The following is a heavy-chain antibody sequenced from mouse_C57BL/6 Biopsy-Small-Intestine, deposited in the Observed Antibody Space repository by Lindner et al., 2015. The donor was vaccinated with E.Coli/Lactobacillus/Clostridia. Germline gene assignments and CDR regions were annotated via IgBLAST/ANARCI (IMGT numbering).Heavy chain of an antibody. J-gene: IGHJ4*01. CDR3: VRWGVTTAMDY. D-gene: IGHD2-2*01. Sequence: VQLQESGAELMKSGASVKLSCKATGYTFTVYWIEWVKQRPGHGLEWIGEILPGSDNTNHNEKFKGKATFTADTSSNTAYMQLSSLTTEDSAIYYCVRWGVTTAMDYWGQGTSVTVSS. CDR2: ILPGSDNT. V-gene: IGHV1-9*01. CDR1: GYTFTVYW.